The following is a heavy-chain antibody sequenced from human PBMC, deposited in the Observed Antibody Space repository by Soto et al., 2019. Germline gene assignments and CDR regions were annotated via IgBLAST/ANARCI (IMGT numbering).Heavy chain of an antibody. J-gene: IGHJ4*01. D-gene: IGHD2-2*01. V-gene: IGHV5-51*01. CDR2: IYPYDSDT. CDR1: GYSFTSYW. Sequence: GESLKISFKTSGYSFTSYWIGWVRHMPGKGMEWMGNIYPYDSDTRYIPSFQGQVTISADTSVTTAYLQWSGLRASDTAMYFCARHLVGSTRGNFDYWGQGTLVTVSS. CDR3: ARHLVGSTRGNFDY.